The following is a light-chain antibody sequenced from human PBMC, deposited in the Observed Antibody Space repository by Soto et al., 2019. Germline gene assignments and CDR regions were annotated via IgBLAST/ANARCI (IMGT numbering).Light chain of an antibody. J-gene: IGKJ2*01. CDR3: QQSYSTPT. CDR1: QSISSY. CDR2: AAS. Sequence: DIQMTQSPSSLSASVGDRVTITCRASQSISSYLNWYQQKPGKAPKLLIYAASSLQSGVPSRFSGSVSRTDFTLTISSLQHEDFATYYCQQSYSTPTFGQGTKLEIK. V-gene: IGKV1-39*01.